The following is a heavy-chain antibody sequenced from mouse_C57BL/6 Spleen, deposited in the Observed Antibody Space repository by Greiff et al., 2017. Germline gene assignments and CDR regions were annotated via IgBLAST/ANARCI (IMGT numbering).Heavy chain of an antibody. CDR2: IYPRSGNT. CDR3: ARPPITTVVKNYAMDY. Sequence: QVQLQQSGAELARPGASVKLSCKASGYTFTSYGISWVKQRTGQGLEWIGEIYPRSGNTYYIEKFKGKATLTADKSSSTAYMELRSLTSEDSAVYFCARPPITTVVKNYAMDYWGQGTSVTVSS. D-gene: IGHD1-1*01. CDR1: GYTFTSYG. V-gene: IGHV1-81*01. J-gene: IGHJ4*01.